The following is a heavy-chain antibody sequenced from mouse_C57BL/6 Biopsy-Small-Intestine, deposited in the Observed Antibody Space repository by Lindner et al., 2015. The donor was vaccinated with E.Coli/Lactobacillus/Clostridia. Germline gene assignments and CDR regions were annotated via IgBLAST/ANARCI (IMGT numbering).Heavy chain of an antibody. V-gene: IGHV1-82*01. J-gene: IGHJ3*01. CDR1: GYALSSSW. D-gene: IGHD3-2*02. CDR2: IYPGDGDT. Sequence: VQLQESGPEVVKPGASVKISCKASGYALSSSWMNWVKQRPGKGLEWIGRIYPGDGDTNYNGKFKGKATLTADKSSTTAYMQLSSLTSEDSAVYFCARETSSGYPFAYWGQGTLVTVSA. CDR3: ARETSSGYPFAY.